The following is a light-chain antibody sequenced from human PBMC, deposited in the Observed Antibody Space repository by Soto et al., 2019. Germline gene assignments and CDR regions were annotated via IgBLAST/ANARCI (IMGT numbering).Light chain of an antibody. CDR3: GVWDSSLSRGV. Sequence: QSVLTQPPSVSAAPGQKVTISCSGSSSNIGNYDVSWYQQLPGTAPKLLIYENNKRPSGIPDRFTGTKSGTSATMGTTGLRTGDEADYYCGVWDSSLSRGVFGGGTKPTVL. CDR2: ENN. V-gene: IGLV1-51*01. J-gene: IGLJ2*01. CDR1: SSNIGNYD.